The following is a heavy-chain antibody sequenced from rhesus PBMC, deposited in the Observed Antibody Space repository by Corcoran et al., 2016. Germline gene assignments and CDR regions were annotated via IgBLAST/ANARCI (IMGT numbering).Heavy chain of an antibody. J-gene: IGHJ4*01. CDR1: GFTFSSYG. Sequence: EVQLVETGGGLVQPGGSLRLSCAASGFTFSSYGMSWVRQGPGKGLEWVSGISYTGGSTYYADSVKGRFTISRDNSKNTLSLQMNSLRAEDTAVYYCAKDRMGGGWYLTYFDYWGQGVLVTVSS. CDR2: ISYTGGST. D-gene: IGHD6-31*01. V-gene: IGHV3S5*01. CDR3: AKDRMGGGWYLTYFDY.